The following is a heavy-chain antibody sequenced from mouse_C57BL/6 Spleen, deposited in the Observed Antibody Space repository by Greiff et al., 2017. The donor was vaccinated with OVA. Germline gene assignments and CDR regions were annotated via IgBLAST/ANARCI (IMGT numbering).Heavy chain of an antibody. CDR3: AREDYGSPFAY. V-gene: IGHV5-4*01. D-gene: IGHD1-1*01. Sequence: DVMLVESGGGLVKPGGSLKLSCAASGFTFSSYAMSWVRQTPEKRLEWVATISDGGSYTYYPDNVKGRFTISRDNAKNNLYLQMSHLKSEDTAMYYCAREDYGSPFAYWGQGTLVTVSA. J-gene: IGHJ3*01. CDR2: ISDGGSYT. CDR1: GFTFSSYA.